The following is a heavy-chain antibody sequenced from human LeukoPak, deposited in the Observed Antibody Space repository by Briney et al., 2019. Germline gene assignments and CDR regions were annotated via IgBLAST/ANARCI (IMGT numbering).Heavy chain of an antibody. CDR1: GFTFSSFG. CDR3: VKASEYYDY. D-gene: IGHD3-10*01. V-gene: IGHV3-64D*06. Sequence: GGSLRLSCSASGFTFSSFGMHWVRQAPRKGLEYVSSIGTNGGSIVYADSVRGRFTISRDNSKNTLYLQMSSLRAEDTAVYYCVKASEYYDYWGQGTLVAVSS. CDR2: IGTNGGSI. J-gene: IGHJ4*02.